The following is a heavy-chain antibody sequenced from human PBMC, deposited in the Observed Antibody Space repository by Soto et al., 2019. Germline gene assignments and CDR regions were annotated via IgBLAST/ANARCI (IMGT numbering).Heavy chain of an antibody. J-gene: IGHJ6*02. V-gene: IGHV5-51*01. CDR2: IYPGDSDT. D-gene: IGHD3-10*01. Sequence: PGESLKISCKGSGYSFTSYWIGWVRQMPGKGLEWMGIIYPGDSDTRYSPSFQGQVTISADKSISTAYLQWSSLKASDTAMYYCARSWYPGDYYGSGSYYIYYYGMDVWGQGTTVTVSS. CDR3: ARSWYPGDYYGSGSYYIYYYGMDV. CDR1: GYSFTSYW.